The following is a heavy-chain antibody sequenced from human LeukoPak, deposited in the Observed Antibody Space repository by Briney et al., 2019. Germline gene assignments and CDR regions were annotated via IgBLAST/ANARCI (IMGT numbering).Heavy chain of an antibody. CDR3: ARGFRWDYYDSSGYYRPFDY. V-gene: IGHV4-34*01. Sequence: SETLSLTCAVYGGSFSGYYWSWLRQPPGKGLEWIGEINHSGSTNYNPSLRSRVTISVDTSKNQFSLKLSSVTAADTAVYYCARGFRWDYYDSSGYYRPFDYWGQGTLVTVSS. CDR2: INHSGST. CDR1: GGSFSGYY. D-gene: IGHD3-22*01. J-gene: IGHJ4*02.